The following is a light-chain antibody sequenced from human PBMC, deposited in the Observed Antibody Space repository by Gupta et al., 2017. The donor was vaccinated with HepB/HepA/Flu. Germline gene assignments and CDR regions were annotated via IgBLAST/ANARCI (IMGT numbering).Light chain of an antibody. Sequence: QSALTQPASVSGSPGQSITISCTVTSSDVGTYNLVSWYQQHPGKAPKLMIYEVSKRPSGVSNRFSGSKSGNTASLTISGLQAEDEADYYCCSFASSSPFVFGIGTKVTVL. CDR1: SSDVGTYNL. V-gene: IGLV2-23*02. J-gene: IGLJ1*01. CDR2: EVS. CDR3: CSFASSSPFV.